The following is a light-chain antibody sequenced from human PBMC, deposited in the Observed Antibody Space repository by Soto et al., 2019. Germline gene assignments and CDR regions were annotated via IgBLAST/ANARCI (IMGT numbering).Light chain of an antibody. CDR2: GAS. V-gene: IGKV3-15*01. CDR3: QQYSTWPRT. J-gene: IGKJ1*01. Sequence: ETVMTQFPATLSVSPGERVTLSCRASESVSSDVAWYQQKPGQSPRLLIFGASTRATSIPARFTGSRSGTEFSLTISSLQSEDFAVYYCQQYSTWPRTFGQGTKVDIK. CDR1: ESVSSD.